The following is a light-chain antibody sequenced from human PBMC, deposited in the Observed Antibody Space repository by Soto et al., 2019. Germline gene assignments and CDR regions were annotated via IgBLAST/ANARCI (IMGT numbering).Light chain of an antibody. CDR3: QQIYITPYT. CDR1: QSINRY. J-gene: IGKJ2*01. CDR2: TSS. Sequence: DIQMTQSPSSLSVSVGDRVTITCSASQSINRYLNWYQQKPGKAPKLLIYTSSNLQSGVPSRFSGSGFGTDFTITISTLQPEDFAPYYCQQIYITPYTFGQGTKLETK. V-gene: IGKV1-39*01.